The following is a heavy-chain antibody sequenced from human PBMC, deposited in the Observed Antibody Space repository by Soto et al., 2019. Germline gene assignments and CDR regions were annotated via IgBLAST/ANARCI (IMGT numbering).Heavy chain of an antibody. D-gene: IGHD6-19*01. Sequence: GGSLRLSCVPSVFTFSSYAMTWVRQAPGKGLEWVSSITGSGSATYHADSVKGRFTISRDNDKNTLYLQMNSLRAEDTAIYYCAKSSGWYVNNWLDPWGQGTLVTVSS. CDR3: AKSSGWYVNNWLDP. J-gene: IGHJ5*02. V-gene: IGHV3-23*01. CDR2: ITGSGSAT. CDR1: VFTFSSYA.